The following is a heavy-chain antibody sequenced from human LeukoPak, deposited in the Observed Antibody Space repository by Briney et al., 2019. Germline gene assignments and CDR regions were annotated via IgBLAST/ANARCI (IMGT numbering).Heavy chain of an antibody. CDR2: IYHSGST. V-gene: IGHV4-38-2*01. Sequence: SETLSLTCAVSGSSISSGYYWGWIRQPPGKGLEWIGSIYHSGSTYYNPSLKSRVTISVDTSKNQFSLKLSSVTAADTAVYCCARVLWFGAYNFDYWGQGTLVTVSS. CDR1: GSSISSGYY. J-gene: IGHJ4*02. CDR3: ARVLWFGAYNFDY. D-gene: IGHD3-10*01.